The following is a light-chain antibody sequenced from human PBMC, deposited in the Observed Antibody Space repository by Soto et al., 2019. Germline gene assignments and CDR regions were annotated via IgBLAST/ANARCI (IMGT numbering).Light chain of an antibody. Sequence: QSVLTQPPSVSAAPGQKVTISCSGSSSNIGNNYVSWYQQLPGTAPKLLIYDNHKRPSGIPDRFSGSIDSSSNSASLTISGLKTEDEADYYCQSYDSSNVVFGGGTKLTVL. CDR2: DNH. CDR1: SSNIGNNY. CDR3: QSYDSSNVV. V-gene: IGLV1-51*01. J-gene: IGLJ2*01.